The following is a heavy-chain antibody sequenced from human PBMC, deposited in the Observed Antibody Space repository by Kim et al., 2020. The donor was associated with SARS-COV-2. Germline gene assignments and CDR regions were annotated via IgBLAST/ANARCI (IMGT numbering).Heavy chain of an antibody. J-gene: IGHJ4*02. D-gene: IGHD2-2*01. Sequence: GGSLRLSCAASGFTFSSYAMHWVRQAPGKGLEWVAVISYDGSNKYYADSVKGRFTISRDNSKNTLYLQMNSLRAEDTAVYYCARVKVPAAIAWAKAYWGQGTLVTVSS. V-gene: IGHV3-30-3*01. CDR3: ARVKVPAAIAWAKAY. CDR1: GFTFSSYA. CDR2: ISYDGSNK.